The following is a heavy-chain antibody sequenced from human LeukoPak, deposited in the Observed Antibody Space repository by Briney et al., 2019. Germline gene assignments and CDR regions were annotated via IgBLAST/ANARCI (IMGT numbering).Heavy chain of an antibody. CDR2: INPNSGST. V-gene: IGHV1-2*02. CDR3: ARDQWELQEAFDI. Sequence: ASVKVSCKASGYTFTGYYMHWVRQAPGQGLEWMGWINPNSGSTNYAQKFQGRVTMTRDTSISTAYMELSRLRSDDTAVYYCARDQWELQEAFDIWGQGTMVTVSS. CDR1: GYTFTGYY. D-gene: IGHD1-26*01. J-gene: IGHJ3*02.